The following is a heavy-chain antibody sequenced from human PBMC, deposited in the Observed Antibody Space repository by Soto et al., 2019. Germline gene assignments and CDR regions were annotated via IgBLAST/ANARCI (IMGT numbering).Heavy chain of an antibody. Sequence: QLQLQESGPGLVKPSETLSLTCTVSGGSISSSSYYWGWIRQPPGKGLEWIGSIYYSGSTYYNPSLKSRVTISVDTSKNQFSLKLSSVTAADTAVYYCARLRVCNYADYWGQGTLVTVSS. CDR1: GGSISSSSYY. D-gene: IGHD4-4*01. J-gene: IGHJ4*02. CDR2: IYYSGST. CDR3: ARLRVCNYADY. V-gene: IGHV4-39*01.